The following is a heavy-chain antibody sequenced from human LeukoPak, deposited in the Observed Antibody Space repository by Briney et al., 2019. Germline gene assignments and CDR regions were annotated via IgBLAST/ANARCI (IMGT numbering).Heavy chain of an antibody. CDR2: VHLDGRT. CDR1: GFTFSDYY. CDR3: AREGGFYRPLDY. V-gene: IGHV4-34*01. J-gene: IGHJ4*02. Sequence: LRLSCAASGFTFSDYYMKWIRQAPGKGLEWIGEVHLDGRTNYNPSLESRLTMSVDVSENQVSLKLTSVTAADTAVYYCAREGGFYRPLDYSGQGTLVTVSS. D-gene: IGHD3-3*01.